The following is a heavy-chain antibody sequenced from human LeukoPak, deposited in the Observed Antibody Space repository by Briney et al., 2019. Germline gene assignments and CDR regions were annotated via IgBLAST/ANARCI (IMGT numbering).Heavy chain of an antibody. V-gene: IGHV3-7*01. D-gene: IGHD6-13*01. CDR1: GFTFSTYW. Sequence: GGSLRLSCEASGFTFSTYWMSWVRQAPGKGLEGVTNIEQDGSEKDYVDSVKGRFTIPRDNAKTSLYLKMNSLRAEDTAMYYCARDSAGNDYWGQGTLVTVSS. CDR3: ARDSAGNDY. J-gene: IGHJ4*02. CDR2: IEQDGSEK.